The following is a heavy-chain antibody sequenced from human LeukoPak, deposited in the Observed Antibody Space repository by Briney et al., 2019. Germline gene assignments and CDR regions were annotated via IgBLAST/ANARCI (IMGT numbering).Heavy chain of an antibody. J-gene: IGHJ3*02. D-gene: IGHD1-7*01. V-gene: IGHV3-7*03. Sequence: PGGSLRLSCAASGFTFSSYWMSWVRQAPGKGLEWVANIKQDGSEKYYVDSVKGRFTISRDNAKNSLYLQMSSLRAEDTAVYYCARDRLTGTTTLRAFDIWGQGTMVTVSS. CDR3: ARDRLTGTTTLRAFDI. CDR1: GFTFSSYW. CDR2: IKQDGSEK.